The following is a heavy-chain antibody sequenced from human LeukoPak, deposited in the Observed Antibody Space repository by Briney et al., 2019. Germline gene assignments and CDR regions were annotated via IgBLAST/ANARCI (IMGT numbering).Heavy chain of an antibody. J-gene: IGHJ4*02. CDR1: GFTFRGYA. V-gene: IGHV3-30*04. Sequence: GGSLRLSCAASGFTFRGYAMHWVRQAPGKGLEWVSDISSDGTNQHYADSVKGRFTISRDNSQNTLFLQMNSLRVEDMGVYYCARDKSSYSSSWHRFFDYWSQGTLVTVSA. D-gene: IGHD6-13*01. CDR3: ARDKSSYSSSWHRFFDY. CDR2: ISSDGTNQ.